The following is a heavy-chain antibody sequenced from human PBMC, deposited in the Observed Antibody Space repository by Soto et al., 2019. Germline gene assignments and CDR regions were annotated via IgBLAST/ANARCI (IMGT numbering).Heavy chain of an antibody. CDR3: AKGGVSDYGYYYYYYGMDV. D-gene: IGHD3-16*01. CDR1: GFTFSSYA. J-gene: IGHJ6*02. CDR2: ISGSGGST. Sequence: GXSLRLSCAASGFTFSSYAMSWFRQAPVNGLEWVSAISGSGGSTYYADSVKGRFTISRDNSKNTLYLQMNSLRAEDTAVYYCAKGGVSDYGYYYYYYGMDVWGQGTTVTVSS. V-gene: IGHV3-23*01.